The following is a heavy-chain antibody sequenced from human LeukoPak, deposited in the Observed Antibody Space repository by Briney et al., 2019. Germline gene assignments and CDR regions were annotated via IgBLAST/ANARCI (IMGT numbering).Heavy chain of an antibody. V-gene: IGHV1-2*02. CDR3: ARGQQWLEAIEH. CDR2: INPHSGVT. CDR1: GYIFSDYY. D-gene: IGHD6-19*01. J-gene: IGHJ4*02. Sequence: EASVKVSCKTSGYIFSDYYLHWVRQAPGQGLEWMGWINPHSGVTKYAQKFQGRVTVTRDTSISSASMEVRSLRSADPAVDYCARGQQWLEAIEHWGQGTLVTVSS.